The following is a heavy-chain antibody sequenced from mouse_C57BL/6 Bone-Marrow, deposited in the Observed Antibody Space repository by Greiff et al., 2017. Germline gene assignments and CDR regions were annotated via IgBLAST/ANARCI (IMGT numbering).Heavy chain of an antibody. CDR3: ARLRAWFAY. CDR2: ISGGGGNT. D-gene: IGHD1-1*01. J-gene: IGHJ3*01. Sequence: EVKLQESGGGLVKPGGSLKLSCAASGFTFSSYTMSWVRQTPEKRLEWVATISGGGGNTYYPDSVKGRFTISRDTAKNTLYLQMSSLRSEDTALYYCARLRAWFAYWGQGTLVTVSA. V-gene: IGHV5-9*01. CDR1: GFTFSSYT.